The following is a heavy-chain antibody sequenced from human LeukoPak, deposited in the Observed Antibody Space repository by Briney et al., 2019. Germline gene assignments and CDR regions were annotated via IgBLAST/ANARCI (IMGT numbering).Heavy chain of an antibody. Sequence: GGSLRLSCAASGFTFSSYWMTWVRQAPGKGLEWVATIKQDGSEKYYVDSVKGRFTVSRDNSKNTLYMQMNSLRAEDTAVYYCAKLVTHFDYWGQGTLVTVSS. CDR1: GFTFSSYW. CDR2: IKQDGSEK. J-gene: IGHJ4*02. CDR3: AKLVTHFDY. D-gene: IGHD4-23*01. V-gene: IGHV3-7*05.